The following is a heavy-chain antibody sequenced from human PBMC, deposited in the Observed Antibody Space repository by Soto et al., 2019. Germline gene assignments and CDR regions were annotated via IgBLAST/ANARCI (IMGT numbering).Heavy chain of an antibody. Sequence: SETLSLTCTVSGGSISSGGYYWNWIRQHPGKGLEWIGYIYYSGSTYYNPSLKSRVTRSVDTSKNQFSLKLSSVTAADTAVYYCASFPYDSSGYYYFDYWGQGTLVTVSS. V-gene: IGHV4-31*03. CDR2: IYYSGST. CDR1: GGSISSGGYY. D-gene: IGHD3-22*01. CDR3: ASFPYDSSGYYYFDY. J-gene: IGHJ4*02.